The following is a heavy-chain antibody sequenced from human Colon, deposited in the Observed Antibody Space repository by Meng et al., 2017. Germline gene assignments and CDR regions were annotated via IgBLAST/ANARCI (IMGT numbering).Heavy chain of an antibody. J-gene: IGHJ4*02. V-gene: IGHV4-39*07. CDR2: HYYSGST. CDR3: SRAPDY. CDR1: GSMTGTGYHY. Sequence: QLQVQESGPGLEKASETLFLTCSVSGSMTGTGYHYWGWNRQPPGKGLEWIGSHYYSGSTYYNPSLKSRVTISVDASKSQFSLKLTSVTAADTAVYYCSRAPDYWGQGTLVTVSS.